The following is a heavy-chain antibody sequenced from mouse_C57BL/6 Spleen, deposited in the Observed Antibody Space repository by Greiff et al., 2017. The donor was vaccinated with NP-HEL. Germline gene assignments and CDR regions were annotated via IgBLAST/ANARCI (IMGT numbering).Heavy chain of an antibody. CDR3: ARVGLRWYFDV. J-gene: IGHJ1*03. CDR1: GFTFSDYY. D-gene: IGHD2-4*01. V-gene: IGHV5-16*01. CDR2: INYDGSST. Sequence: EVMLVESEGGLVQPGSSMKLSCTASGFTFSDYYMAWVRQVPEKGLEWVANINYDGSSTYYLDSLKSRFIISRDNAKNILYLQMSSLKSEDTATYYCARVGLRWYFDVWGTGTTVTVSS.